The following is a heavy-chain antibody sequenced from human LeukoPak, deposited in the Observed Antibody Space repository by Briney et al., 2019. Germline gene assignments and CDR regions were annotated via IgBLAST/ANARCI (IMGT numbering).Heavy chain of an antibody. J-gene: IGHJ4*02. V-gene: IGHV3-7*01. D-gene: IGHD5-24*01. CDR1: GFTFSSYA. Sequence: GGSLRLSCAASGFTFSSYAMHWVRQAPGKGLEWVANIKQDGSEKKYVDSVEGRFTISRDNAKKLLYLQMDSLRVEDTAVYYCARGNGYNNNYFDYWGQGTLVTVSS. CDR2: IKQDGSEK. CDR3: ARGNGYNNNYFDY.